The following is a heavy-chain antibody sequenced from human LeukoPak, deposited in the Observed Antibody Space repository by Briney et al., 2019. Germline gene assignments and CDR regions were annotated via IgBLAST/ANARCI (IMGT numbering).Heavy chain of an antibody. CDR3: AAMGRGAIYWFDP. D-gene: IGHD3-10*01. CDR1: GGSISSYY. CDR2: IYYSGST. Sequence: PSETLSLTCTVSGGSISSYYWSWIRQPPGKGLEWIGYIYYSGSTNYNPSLKSRVTISVDTSKNQFSLKLSSVTAADTAVYYCAAMGRGAIYWFDPWGQGTLVTVSS. V-gene: IGHV4-59*01. J-gene: IGHJ5*02.